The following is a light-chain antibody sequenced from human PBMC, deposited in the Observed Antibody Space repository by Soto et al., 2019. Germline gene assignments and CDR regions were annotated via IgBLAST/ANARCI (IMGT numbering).Light chain of an antibody. CDR2: GAS. J-gene: IGKJ1*01. Sequence: EIVLTQSPGTLSLSPGERATLSCRASQSVSSSYLAWYQQKPGQAPRLLIYGASSRATGIPDMFSGSGSGTYFTLTSSRLGPEDFAVYYCQQYGSLWTFGQGTKVEIK. V-gene: IGKV3-20*01. CDR3: QQYGSLWT. CDR1: QSVSSSY.